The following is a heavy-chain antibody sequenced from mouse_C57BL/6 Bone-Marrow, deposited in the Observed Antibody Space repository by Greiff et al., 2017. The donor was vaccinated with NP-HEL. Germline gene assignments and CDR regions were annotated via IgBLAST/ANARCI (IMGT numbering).Heavy chain of an antibody. CDR2: ISSGSSTL. CDR1: GFTFSDYG. V-gene: IGHV5-17*01. CDR3: ARSYYYGSYFDY. D-gene: IGHD1-1*01. Sequence: EVQLVESGGGLVKPGGSLKLSCAASGFTFSDYGMHWVRQAPEKGLEWVAYISSGSSTLYSADTVKGRFTISRDNAKNTLFLQRTSLRSEDTAMYYCARSYYYGSYFDYWGQGTTLTVSS. J-gene: IGHJ2*01.